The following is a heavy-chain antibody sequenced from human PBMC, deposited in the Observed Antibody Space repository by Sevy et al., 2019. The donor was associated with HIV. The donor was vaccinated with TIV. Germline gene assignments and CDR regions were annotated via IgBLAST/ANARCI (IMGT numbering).Heavy chain of an antibody. Sequence: ASVKVSCKVSGYTLTQLSMHWVRQVPGKGLEWMGSFDPEDDETIYAQNFQGRVTMTEDTSTDTAYMELSSLRSEDTAVYYCATTKDYYENSGDPFDYWGQGTLVTVSS. J-gene: IGHJ4*02. V-gene: IGHV1-24*01. CDR3: ATTKDYYENSGDPFDY. D-gene: IGHD3-22*01. CDR1: GYTLTQLS. CDR2: FDPEDDET.